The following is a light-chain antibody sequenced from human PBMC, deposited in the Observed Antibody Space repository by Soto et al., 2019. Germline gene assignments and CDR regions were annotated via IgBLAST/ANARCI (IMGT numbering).Light chain of an antibody. CDR2: LNSDGSH. CDR3: QTWGTGIWV. J-gene: IGLJ3*02. CDR1: SGHRSYA. Sequence: QPVLTQSPSASASLGASVKLTCTLSSGHRSYAIAWHQQQPEKGPRYLMKLNSDGSHSRGDGIPDRFSGSSSGAERYLTISSLQSGDEADYYCQTWGTGIWVFGGGTKLTVL. V-gene: IGLV4-69*01.